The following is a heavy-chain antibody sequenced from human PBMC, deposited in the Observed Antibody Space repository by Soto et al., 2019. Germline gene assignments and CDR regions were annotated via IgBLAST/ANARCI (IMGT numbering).Heavy chain of an antibody. CDR2: AAYSGGT. CDR3: AKVVVGATSHSDFDS. D-gene: IGHD2-15*01. Sequence: SETLSLTCTVSGGSIANNNYFWGWVRQPPGKGLEWIGSAAYSGGTYKNPSLKSRVTVSDDTSKNQFSLKLTSVTAADTAVYYCAKVVVGATSHSDFDSWGQGTLVTVSS. V-gene: IGHV4-39*01. CDR1: GGSIANNNYF. J-gene: IGHJ4*02.